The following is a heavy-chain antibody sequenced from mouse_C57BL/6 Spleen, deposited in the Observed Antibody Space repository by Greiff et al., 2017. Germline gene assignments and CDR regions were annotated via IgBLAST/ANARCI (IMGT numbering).Heavy chain of an antibody. CDR3: ARGDSDYVYAMDY. CDR2: IYPGDGDT. J-gene: IGHJ4*01. Sequence: QVQLQQSGPELVKPGASVKISCKASGYAFSSSWMNWVKQRPGKGLEWIGRIYPGDGDTNYNGKFKGKATLTADKSSSTAYMQLRSLTSEDSAVYFCARGDSDYVYAMDYWGQGTSVTVSS. CDR1: GYAFSSSW. D-gene: IGHD2-5*01. V-gene: IGHV1-82*01.